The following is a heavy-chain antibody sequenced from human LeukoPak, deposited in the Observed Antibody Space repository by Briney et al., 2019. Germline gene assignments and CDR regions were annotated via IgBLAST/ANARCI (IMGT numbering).Heavy chain of an antibody. D-gene: IGHD4-17*01. CDR1: GFTLSSYW. J-gene: IGHJ4*02. CDR2: INSDGSSA. Sequence: GGSLRLSCAASGFTLSSYWMPWVRQAPGKGLVWVSHINSDGSSARYAEFVKGRFTISRDSAKNTLYLQMNSLRAEDTAVYYCGRAYGANTAYEDWGQGTLVTVSS. CDR3: GRAYGANTAYED. V-gene: IGHV3-74*01.